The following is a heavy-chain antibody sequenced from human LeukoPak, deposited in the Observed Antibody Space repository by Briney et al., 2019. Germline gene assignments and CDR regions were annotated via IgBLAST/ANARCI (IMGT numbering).Heavy chain of an antibody. V-gene: IGHV5-51*01. CDR2: IYPGDSDTTDT. D-gene: IGHD5-24*01. CDR1: RYSFSDSW. CDR3: ARRGDGYKLDV. J-gene: IGHJ6*04. Sequence: GQSLKISCKTSRYSFSDSWIAWVRQMPGKGLEWMGIIYPGDSDTTDTRYSPSFQGQVTISADNSISTAYLQWSSLKASDTATYYCARRGDGYKLDVWGKGTTVTVSS.